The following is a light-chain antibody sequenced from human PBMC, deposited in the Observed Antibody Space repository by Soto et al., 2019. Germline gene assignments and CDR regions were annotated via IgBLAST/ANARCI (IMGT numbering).Light chain of an antibody. CDR3: QQYNSYPLT. V-gene: IGKV1D-16*01. CDR2: AAS. Sequence: DIPMTQSPSSLSASVGDRVTITCRPSQGISSWLAWYQQKPEKAHKSLIYAASSLHSGVPSRFSGSGSGTDFTLTISSLQPEDFATYFCQQYNSYPLTFGGGTKVELK. J-gene: IGKJ4*01. CDR1: QGISSW.